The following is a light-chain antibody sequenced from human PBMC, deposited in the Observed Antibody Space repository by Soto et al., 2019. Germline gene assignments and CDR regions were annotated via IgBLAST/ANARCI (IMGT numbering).Light chain of an antibody. CDR3: QQYGSSPWT. J-gene: IGKJ1*01. Sequence: ETVLTQSPGTLSLSPGERATISCRASQTIRSNYLAWYRQAHRQAPRLLIYGASNRAPVILDRFSGSGSGTYFTLIISRLEPEDFALYYCQQYGSSPWTFGQGTKVEIK. CDR1: QTIRSNY. CDR2: GAS. V-gene: IGKV3-20*01.